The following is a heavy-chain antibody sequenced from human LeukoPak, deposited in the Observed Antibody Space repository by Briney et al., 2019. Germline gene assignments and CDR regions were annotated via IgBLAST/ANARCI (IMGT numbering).Heavy chain of an antibody. V-gene: IGHV4-30-4*01. D-gene: IGHD5-24*01. Sequence: SETLSLSCTVSGGSISSGDYYWSWIRQPPGKGLEWIGYIYYSGSTYYNPSLKGRVTISVDTSKNQFSLKLSSVTAADTAVYYCARADGGYWGQGTLVTVSS. CDR2: IYYSGST. CDR1: GGSISSGDYY. J-gene: IGHJ4*02. CDR3: ARADGGY.